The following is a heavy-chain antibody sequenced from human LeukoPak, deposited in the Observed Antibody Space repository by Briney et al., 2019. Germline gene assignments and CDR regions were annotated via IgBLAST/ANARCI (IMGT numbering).Heavy chain of an antibody. CDR3: AGGVSSSYYYNTVLDS. CDR1: GGSITTSY. D-gene: IGHD2/OR15-2a*01. CDR2: IYYSGST. Sequence: PSETLSLTCTVSGGSITTSYWSWIRQPPGKGLEWIGYIYYSGSTNYNPSLKSRVTISVDTSKKQFSLRLNSVTAADTPVYYCAGGVSSSYYYNTVLDSWGPGKWVTVSS. J-gene: IGHJ4*02. V-gene: IGHV4-59*01.